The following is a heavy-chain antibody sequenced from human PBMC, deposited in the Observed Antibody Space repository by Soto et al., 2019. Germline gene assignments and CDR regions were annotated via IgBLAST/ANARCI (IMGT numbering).Heavy chain of an antibody. V-gene: IGHV3-48*01. CDR3: ARGIGCWYTVHLDD. J-gene: IGHJ4*02. D-gene: IGHD6-13*01. CDR2: IDSSGGTI. CDR1: GFTFSGYS. Sequence: EVQLVESGGGLIQPGGSLRLSCAASGFTFSGYSMSWVRQAPGRGLEWISYIDSSGGTIYYADSVKGRFTISRDNAKNALYLQMNSLRAEDTAVYYCARGIGCWYTVHLDDWGQGTLVTVSS.